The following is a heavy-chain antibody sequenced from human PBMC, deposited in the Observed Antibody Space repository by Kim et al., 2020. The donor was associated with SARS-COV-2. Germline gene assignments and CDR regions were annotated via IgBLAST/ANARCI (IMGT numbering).Heavy chain of an antibody. Sequence: SQTLSLTCAISGDSVSSNSAAWNWIRQSPSRGLEWLGRTYYRSKWYNDYAVSVKTRITINPDTSKNQFSLQLNSVTPEDTAVYYCARDHYGSGFMDAKRPFDYWGQGTLVTVSS. D-gene: IGHD3-10*01. CDR1: GDSVSSNSAA. CDR2: TYYRSKWYN. J-gene: IGHJ4*02. V-gene: IGHV6-1*01. CDR3: ARDHYGSGFMDAKRPFDY.